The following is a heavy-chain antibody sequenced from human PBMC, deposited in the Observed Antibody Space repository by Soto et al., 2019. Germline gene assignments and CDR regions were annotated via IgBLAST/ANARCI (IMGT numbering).Heavy chain of an antibody. V-gene: IGHV4-39*01. CDR2: IYYSGST. Sequence: SEPLSLTCTASGGSISISIYYWGWIRQPPGKGLEWIGSIYYSGSTYYNPSLKSRVTISVETAKNQFSLKPRSVPAADTAVYYCARNAMVRRVIIDYWGQGTVVTVSS. CDR3: ARNAMVRRVIIDY. D-gene: IGHD3-10*01. J-gene: IGHJ4*02. CDR1: GGSISISIYY.